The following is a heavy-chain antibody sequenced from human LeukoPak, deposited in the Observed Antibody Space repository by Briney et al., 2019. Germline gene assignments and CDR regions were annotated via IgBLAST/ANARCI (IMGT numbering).Heavy chain of an antibody. V-gene: IGHV3-21*01. CDR1: GFTFSSYS. D-gene: IGHD2-2*01. CDR2: ISSSSSYI. CDR3: ARASIQLLSSYYYYGMDV. J-gene: IGHJ6*02. Sequence: NAGGSLRLSCAASGFTFSSYSMNWVRQAPGKGLEWVSSISSSSSYIYYADSVKGRFTISRDNAKNSLYLQMNSLRAEDTAVYYCARASIQLLSSYYYYGMDVWGQGTTVTVSS.